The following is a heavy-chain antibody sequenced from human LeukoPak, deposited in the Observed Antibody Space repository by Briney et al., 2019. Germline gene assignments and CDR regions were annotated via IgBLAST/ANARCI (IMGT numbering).Heavy chain of an antibody. CDR2: IQQDGSEK. D-gene: IGHD3-16*02. Sequence: GGSLRLSCAVSGFTFSGFSMSWVRQAPGKGLEWVANIQQDGSEKYYVDSVKGRFTISRDNAKNSLFLQMNSLRAEDTAVYYCARLTSVYDYVWGNYRPPDYWGQGTLVTVSS. J-gene: IGHJ4*02. V-gene: IGHV3-7*01. CDR3: ARLTSVYDYVWGNYRPPDY. CDR1: GFTFSGFS.